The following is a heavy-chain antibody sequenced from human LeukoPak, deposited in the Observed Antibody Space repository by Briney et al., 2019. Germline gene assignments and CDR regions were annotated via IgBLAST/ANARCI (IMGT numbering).Heavy chain of an antibody. CDR3: GRGTAYDTSAHSYGTGFWFDS. J-gene: IGHJ5*01. Sequence: SETLSLTYTVSGASVSSGNYYWSWIRQPPGKGLEWIGYFYYSGTTNYRPSLKNRVTMSVDTSRNQFSLKLSSVTAADTAVYYCGRGTAYDTSAHSYGTGFWFDSWGPGTLVTVSS. CDR2: FYYSGTT. V-gene: IGHV4-61*01. D-gene: IGHD3-10*01. CDR1: GASVSSGNYY.